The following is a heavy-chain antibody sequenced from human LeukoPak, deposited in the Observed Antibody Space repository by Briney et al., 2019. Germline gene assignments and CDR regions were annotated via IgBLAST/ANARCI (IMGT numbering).Heavy chain of an antibody. V-gene: IGHV1-2*02. CDR3: ASGQWLLMTH. CDR1: GYTFTGYY. CDR2: INPNSGGT. D-gene: IGHD3-22*01. J-gene: IGHJ4*02. Sequence: ASVKVSCKASGYTFTGYYMHWVRQAPGQGLEWMGWINPNSGGTNYAQKFQGRVTMTTDTSTSAAYLELRSLRSDDTAVYYCASGQWLLMTHWGQGTLVTVSS.